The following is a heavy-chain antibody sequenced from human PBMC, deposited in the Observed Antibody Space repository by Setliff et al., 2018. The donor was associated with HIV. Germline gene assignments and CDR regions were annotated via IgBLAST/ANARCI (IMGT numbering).Heavy chain of an antibody. J-gene: IGHJ4*02. D-gene: IGHD6-13*01. CDR3: ATLPAAIVSSTYYFDY. CDR2: ISDTGDYI. Sequence: NPGGSLRLSCTASAFTFNKYAMAWVRQAPGKGLEWVSAISDTGDYISYADSVKGRFTISRDNTKNSLYLQMNSLRAEDTAVYYCATLPAAIVSSTYYFDYWGQGTLVTVS. CDR1: AFTFNKYA. V-gene: IGHV3-21*01.